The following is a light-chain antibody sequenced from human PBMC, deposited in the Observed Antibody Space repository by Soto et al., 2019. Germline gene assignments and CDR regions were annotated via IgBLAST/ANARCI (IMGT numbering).Light chain of an antibody. CDR1: SGHSSYA. CDR2: LNSDGSH. CDR3: QTWGTGIQV. J-gene: IGLJ1*01. Sequence: QLVLTQSPSASASLGASVKLTCTLSSGHSSYAIAWHQQQPEKGPRYLMKLNSDGSHYKGGGIPDRFSGSSSGAERYLTISILQSEDEADYYCQTWGTGIQVFGTGTKLTVL. V-gene: IGLV4-69*01.